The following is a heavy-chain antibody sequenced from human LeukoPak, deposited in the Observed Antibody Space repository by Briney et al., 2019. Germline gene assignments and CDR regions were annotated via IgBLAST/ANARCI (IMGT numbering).Heavy chain of an antibody. D-gene: IGHD5-18*01. Sequence: ASVKVSCKASGYTFTSYGISWVRQAPGQGLEWMGWISAYNGNTNYAQKLQGRVTMTTDTSTSTAYMELRSLRSEDMAVYYCARGADDAMDGYYFDYWGQGTLVTVSS. V-gene: IGHV1-18*03. CDR2: ISAYNGNT. J-gene: IGHJ4*02. CDR1: GYTFTSYG. CDR3: ARGADDAMDGYYFDY.